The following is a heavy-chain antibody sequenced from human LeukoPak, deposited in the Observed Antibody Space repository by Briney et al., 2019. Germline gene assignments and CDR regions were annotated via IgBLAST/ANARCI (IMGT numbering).Heavy chain of an antibody. CDR2: ISYDGSNK. Sequence: PGGSLRLSCAASGFTFSSYAMHWVRQAPGKGLEWVAFISYDGSNKYYGDSVQGRFTISRDNSKNTPYVQMNSLRADDTAVYYCARDPRGFWSGQFDYWGQGTLVTVSS. D-gene: IGHD3-3*01. CDR1: GFTFSSYA. J-gene: IGHJ4*02. CDR3: ARDPRGFWSGQFDY. V-gene: IGHV3-30*04.